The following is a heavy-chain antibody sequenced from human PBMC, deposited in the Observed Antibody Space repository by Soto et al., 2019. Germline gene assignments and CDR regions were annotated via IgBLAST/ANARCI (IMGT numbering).Heavy chain of an antibody. D-gene: IGHD2-2*01. CDR1: GFIFSDHA. CDR3: AVDVGVGGGVGKPGH. Sequence: QVQLVESGGGVVQPGGSLKLSCAASGFIFSDHAMHWFRQAPGKGLEWVTVISNDGSRKFYAESLKGRLTISRDNLKSRLSLQMDSMRNEDTAFYYCAVDVGVGGGVGKPGHWGQGTLVTVSS. J-gene: IGHJ4*02. V-gene: IGHV3-30-3*01. CDR2: ISNDGSRK.